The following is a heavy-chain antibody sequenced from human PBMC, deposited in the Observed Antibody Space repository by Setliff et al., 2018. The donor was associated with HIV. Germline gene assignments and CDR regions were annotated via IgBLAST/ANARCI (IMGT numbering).Heavy chain of an antibody. CDR1: GGSISSSSYY. D-gene: IGHD3-22*01. Sequence: SETLSLTCTVSGGSISSSSYYWGWIRQPPGKGLEWIGSIYYSGSTYYDPSLKSRVTISLDTSKNQFFLKLSSVTAPDTAIYYCARDFSTYYSIDPWGQGTLVTVSS. CDR2: IYYSGST. V-gene: IGHV4-39*02. CDR3: ARDFSTYYSIDP. J-gene: IGHJ5*02.